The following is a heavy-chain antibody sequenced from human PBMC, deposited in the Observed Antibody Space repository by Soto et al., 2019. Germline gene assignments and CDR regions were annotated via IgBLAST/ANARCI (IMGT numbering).Heavy chain of an antibody. CDR2: IYYSGST. D-gene: IGHD2-21*02. CDR1: GDSISSGGHY. CDR3: ARYAVVTPTRAGFDI. V-gene: IGHV4-31*03. Sequence: QVQLQESGPGLVKPSQTLSLTCTVSGDSISSGGHYWSWIRQHPGKGLEWIGYIYYSGSTFYNPSLNSRVTISVDTSKNQFSLKLSSVTAADTAVYYCARYAVVTPTRAGFDIWGQGTMVTVSS. J-gene: IGHJ3*02.